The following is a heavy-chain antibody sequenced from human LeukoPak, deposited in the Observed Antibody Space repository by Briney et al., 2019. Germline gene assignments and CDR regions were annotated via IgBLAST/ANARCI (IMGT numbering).Heavy chain of an antibody. CDR3: ARDVQAGPGY. V-gene: IGHV3-74*01. D-gene: IGHD6-19*01. CDR2: INSDGSRT. J-gene: IGHJ4*02. CDR1: GFTFSSYW. Sequence: GGSLTLSCAASGFTFSSYWMHWVRQAPGKGLVWVSRINSDGSRTTYADSVKGRFTISRDNAKNTLHLQMNSLRAEDTAVYYCARDVQAGPGYWGQGTLVTVSS.